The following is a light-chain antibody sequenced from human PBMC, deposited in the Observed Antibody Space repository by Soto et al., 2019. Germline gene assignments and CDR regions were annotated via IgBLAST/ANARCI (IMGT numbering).Light chain of an antibody. CDR1: SSDVGGYNY. CDR2: EVN. J-gene: IGLJ1*01. V-gene: IGLV2-8*01. CDR3: SSYAGSSHV. Sequence: QSALTQPPSASGSPGQSVAIFCTGTSSDVGGYNYVSWYQQHPGKAPKLMIYEVNKRPSGVPDRFSGSKSGNTASLTVSGLQAADEADYFCSSYAGSSHVFGTGTKLTVL.